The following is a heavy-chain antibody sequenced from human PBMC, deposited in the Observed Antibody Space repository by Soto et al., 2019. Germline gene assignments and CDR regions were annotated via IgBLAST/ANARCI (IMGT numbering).Heavy chain of an antibody. Sequence: GGSLRLSCAASGFTFSSYAMSWVRQAPGKGLEWVSAISGSGGSTYYADSVKGRFTISRDNSKNTLYLQMNSLRAEDTAVYYCAKDRGDIVVVTATTFDYWGQGTLVTVSS. CDR3: AKDRGDIVVVTATTFDY. J-gene: IGHJ4*02. V-gene: IGHV3-23*01. CDR2: ISGSGGST. D-gene: IGHD2-21*02. CDR1: GFTFSSYA.